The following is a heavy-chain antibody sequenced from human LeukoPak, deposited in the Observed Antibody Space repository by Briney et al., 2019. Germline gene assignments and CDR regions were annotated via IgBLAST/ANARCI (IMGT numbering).Heavy chain of an antibody. Sequence: SETLSLTCNVSGGSIGSYYWSWIRQPPGKGLEWIGYIYYSGSTNYNPSLKSRVTISVDTSKNQFSLKLSSVTAADTAVYYCARDHLGDSSYFDYWGQGTLVTVSS. J-gene: IGHJ4*02. CDR3: ARDHLGDSSYFDY. V-gene: IGHV4-59*01. D-gene: IGHD4-17*01. CDR2: IYYSGST. CDR1: GGSIGSYY.